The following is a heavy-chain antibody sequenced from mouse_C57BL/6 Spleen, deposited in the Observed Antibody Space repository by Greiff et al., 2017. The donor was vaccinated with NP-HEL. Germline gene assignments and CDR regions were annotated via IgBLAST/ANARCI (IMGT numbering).Heavy chain of an antibody. J-gene: IGHJ1*03. CDR2: IDPSDSYT. V-gene: IGHV1-69*01. Sequence: VQLQQSGAELVMPGASVKLSCKASGYTFTSYWMHWVKQRPGQGLEWIGAIDPSDSYTNYNQKFKGKSTLTVDKSSSTAYMQLSSLTSEDSAVYYCARGNRLDVWGTGTTVTVSS. CDR3: ARGNRLDV. CDR1: GYTFTSYW.